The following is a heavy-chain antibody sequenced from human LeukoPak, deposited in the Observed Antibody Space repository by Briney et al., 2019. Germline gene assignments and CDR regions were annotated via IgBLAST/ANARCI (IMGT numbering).Heavy chain of an antibody. CDR3: ARGVPYGVTNQYYFDY. CDR1: GYTFTSYG. CDR2: INAYNGNT. J-gene: IGHJ4*02. V-gene: IGHV1-18*01. D-gene: IGHD4-17*01. Sequence: ASVKDSCKASGYTFTSYGISWVRQAPGQGLEWMGWINAYNGNTNYAHKLQGRVTMTTDTSTSTAYMELRSLRSDDTAVYYCARGVPYGVTNQYYFDYWGQGTLVTVSS.